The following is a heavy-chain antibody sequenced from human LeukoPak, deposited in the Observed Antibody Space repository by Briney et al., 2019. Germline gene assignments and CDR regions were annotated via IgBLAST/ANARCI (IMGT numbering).Heavy chain of an antibody. J-gene: IGHJ3*01. D-gene: IGHD1-7*01. Sequence: SETLSLTCTVSGGSISSYYWSWIRQPPGKGLEWIGYIYYSGSTNYNPSLKSRVTISVDTSKNQFSLKLSSVTAADTAVYYCARDNWNYGSSMDVWGQGTMVTVSS. CDR3: ARDNWNYGSSMDV. V-gene: IGHV4-59*01. CDR1: GGSISSYY. CDR2: IYYSGST.